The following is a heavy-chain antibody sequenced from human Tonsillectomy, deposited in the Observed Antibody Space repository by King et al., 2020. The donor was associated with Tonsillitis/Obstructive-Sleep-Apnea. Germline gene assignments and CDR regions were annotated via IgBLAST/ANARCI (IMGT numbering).Heavy chain of an antibody. CDR3: ARGGQGYCSGGSCYSLDY. CDR1: GGTFSSYA. V-gene: IGHV1-69*12. J-gene: IGHJ4*02. CDR2: IIPIFGTA. D-gene: IGHD2-15*01. Sequence: VQLVQSGAEVKKPGSSVKVSCKASGGTFSSYAISWVRQAPGQGREWMGGIIPIFGTANYAQKFQGRVTITADESTSTAYMELSSLRSEDTAVYYCARGGQGYCSGGSCYSLDYWGQGTLVTVSS.